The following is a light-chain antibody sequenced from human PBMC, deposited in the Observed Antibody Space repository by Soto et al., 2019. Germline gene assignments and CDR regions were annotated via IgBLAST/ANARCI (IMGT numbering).Light chain of an antibody. CDR1: SGHSSYA. CDR3: QTWGTGIHVV. Sequence: QLVLTQSPSASASLGASVKLTCTLSSGHSSYAIAWHQQQPEKGPRYLMKLDSDGSHTKGDAIPDRFSGCSSGAERYLTISSLQSEDEDDYYCQTWGTGIHVVFGGGTKVTVL. V-gene: IGLV4-69*01. CDR2: LDSDGSH. J-gene: IGLJ2*01.